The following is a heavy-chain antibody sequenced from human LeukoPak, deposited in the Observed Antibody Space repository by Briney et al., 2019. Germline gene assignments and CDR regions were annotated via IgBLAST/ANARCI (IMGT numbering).Heavy chain of an antibody. J-gene: IGHJ5*02. D-gene: IGHD3-22*01. Sequence: GESLKISCKGSGFSFTSNWIGWVRQMPGKGLEWMGIIYPADSDTRYSPSFQGQVTISANTSINTAYLQWTSLKASDTAMYYCARDLDSRFDPWGQGTLVTVSS. CDR1: GFSFTSNW. CDR2: IYPADSDT. CDR3: ARDLDSRFDP. V-gene: IGHV5-51*01.